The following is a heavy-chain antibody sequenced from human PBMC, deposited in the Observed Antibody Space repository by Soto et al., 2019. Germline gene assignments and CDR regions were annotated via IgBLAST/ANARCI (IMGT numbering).Heavy chain of an antibody. V-gene: IGHV1-69*01. CDR3: ASVAYEDSSGVFQH. Sequence: QVQLVQSGAEVKKPGSSVRVSCKASGGTSSSYAFSWVRQAPGHGLEWMGGIIPKFGTANYAQKFQGRATITADESTNAAYMELRSLRSDDTAVYYCASVAYEDSSGVFQHWGQGTLVSVSA. CDR2: IIPKFGTA. CDR1: GGTSSSYA. J-gene: IGHJ1*01. D-gene: IGHD3-22*01.